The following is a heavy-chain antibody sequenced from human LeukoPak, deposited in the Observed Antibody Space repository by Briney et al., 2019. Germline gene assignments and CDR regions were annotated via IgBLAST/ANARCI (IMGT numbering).Heavy chain of an antibody. CDR1: GGSISSGGYY. CDR2: IYYSGST. Sequence: PLETLSLTCTVSGGSISSGGYYWSWIRQHPGKGLEWIGYIYYSGSTYYNPSLKGRVTISVDTSKNQFSLKLSSVTAADTAVYYCARDSGYISHYFQHWGQGTLVTVSS. D-gene: IGHD3-22*01. CDR3: ARDSGYISHYFQH. V-gene: IGHV4-31*03. J-gene: IGHJ1*01.